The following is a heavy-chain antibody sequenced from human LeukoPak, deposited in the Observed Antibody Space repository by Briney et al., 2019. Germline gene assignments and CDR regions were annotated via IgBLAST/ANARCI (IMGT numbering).Heavy chain of an antibody. CDR1: GYTLTDNH. J-gene: IGHJ3*01. CDR2: IDPNSGVT. V-gene: IGHV1-2*02. CDR3: ARELGINAFDV. D-gene: IGHD7-27*01. Sequence: ASVEVSCKASGYTLTDNHLYWVRQAPGQGLEWMGWIDPNSGVTNFAQNLQGRLTMTTDTSISTAYMELSRLTSDDTTVYYCARELGINAFDVWGQGTLVTVFS.